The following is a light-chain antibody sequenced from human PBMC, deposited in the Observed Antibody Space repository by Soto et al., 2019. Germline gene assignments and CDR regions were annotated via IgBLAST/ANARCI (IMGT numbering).Light chain of an antibody. J-gene: IGKJ1*01. V-gene: IGKV4-1*01. CDR3: QQYYSTGRT. CDR1: QSVLYSSNNKNY. CDR2: WAS. Sequence: DIVMTQSPDSLAVSLGERATINCKSSQSVLYSSNNKNYLAWYQQKPGQPPKLLIYWASTRESGVPDRCSGSGSGTDFTLTISSLQAEDVAVYYCQQYYSTGRTFGQGTKVEIK.